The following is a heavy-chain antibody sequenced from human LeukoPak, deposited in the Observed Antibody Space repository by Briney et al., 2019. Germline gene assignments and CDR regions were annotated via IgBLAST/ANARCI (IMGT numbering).Heavy chain of an antibody. V-gene: IGHV3-53*01. CDR2: IYSGGST. D-gene: IGHD1-14*01. J-gene: IGHJ4*02. CDR3: AREPGPLDY. CDR1: GFTFGSYS. Sequence: GGSLRLSCAASGFTFGSYSMNWVRQAPGKGLEWVSVIYSGGSTYYADPVKGRFTISRDNSKNTLYLQMNSLRAEDTAVYYCAREPGPLDYWGQGTLVTVSS.